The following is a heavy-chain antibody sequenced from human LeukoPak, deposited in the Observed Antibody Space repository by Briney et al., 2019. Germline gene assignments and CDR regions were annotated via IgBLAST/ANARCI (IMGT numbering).Heavy chain of an antibody. CDR2: INHSGYT. D-gene: IGHD4-17*01. V-gene: IGHV4-34*01. Sequence: PSETLSLTCAVSGVSFDDYYWSWVRHTPGKGLEWIGEINHSGYTNDSPSLQSRVTLSIDTSRKQFSLNLRSVTVADAGIYYCTRMTTGHDYWGQGTLVTVSS. CDR1: GVSFDDYY. CDR3: TRMTTGHDY. J-gene: IGHJ4*02.